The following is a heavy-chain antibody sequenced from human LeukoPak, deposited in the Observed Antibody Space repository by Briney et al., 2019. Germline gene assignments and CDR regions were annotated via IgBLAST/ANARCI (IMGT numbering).Heavy chain of an antibody. D-gene: IGHD3-3*01. J-gene: IGHJ4*02. CDR1: GGSISSYY. CDR2: IYYSGST. CDR3: ARVVPFGRSGTRGYDY. Sequence: PSETLSLTCTVSGGSISSYYWSWIRQPPGKGLEWIGYIYYSGSTNYNPSLKSRVTISVDTSKNQFSLKLSSVTAADTAVYYCARVVPFGRSGTRGYDYWGQGTLVTVSS. V-gene: IGHV4-59*01.